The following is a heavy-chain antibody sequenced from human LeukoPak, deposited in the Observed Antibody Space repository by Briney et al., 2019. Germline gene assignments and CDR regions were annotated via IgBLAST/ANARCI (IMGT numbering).Heavy chain of an antibody. CDR1: GFIVSSNY. Sequence: GGSLRLSCAASGFIVSSNYMSWVRQAPGKGLEWVSIISSGGNTYYADSVKGRFTISRDISMNTLYLQMNGLRAEDTAVYYCAREVRGYYFDYWGQGTLVTVSS. CDR3: AREVRGYYFDY. V-gene: IGHV3-53*01. D-gene: IGHD3-22*01. CDR2: ISSGGNT. J-gene: IGHJ4*02.